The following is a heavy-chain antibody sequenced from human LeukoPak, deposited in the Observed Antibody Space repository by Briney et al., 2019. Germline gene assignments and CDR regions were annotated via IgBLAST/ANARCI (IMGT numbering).Heavy chain of an antibody. CDR3: ARKYYYGSGSYTIDY. J-gene: IGHJ4*02. V-gene: IGHV5-10-1*01. Sequence: GESLKISCKGSGYSFTSYWISWVRQMPGKGLEWMGRIDPSDSYTNYSPSFQGHVTISADKSISTAYLQWSSLKASDTAMYYCARKYYYGSGSYTIDYWGQGTLVTVFS. CDR2: IDPSDSYT. CDR1: GYSFTSYW. D-gene: IGHD3-10*01.